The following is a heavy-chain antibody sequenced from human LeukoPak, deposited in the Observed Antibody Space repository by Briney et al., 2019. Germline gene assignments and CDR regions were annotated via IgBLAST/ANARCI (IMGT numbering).Heavy chain of an antibody. CDR2: ISNTDDTI. V-gene: IGHV3-23*01. D-gene: IGHD6-19*01. Sequence: PGGSLRLSCAASGFTFSGYAMNWVRQAPGKGLEWVSGISNTDDTIHYADSVKGRFTISRDNFKNTEYLQMNSLRAEDTAVYYCAKGRGSSGWYRTSFDYWGQGTLVTVSS. J-gene: IGHJ4*02. CDR1: GFTFSGYA. CDR3: AKGRGSSGWYRTSFDY.